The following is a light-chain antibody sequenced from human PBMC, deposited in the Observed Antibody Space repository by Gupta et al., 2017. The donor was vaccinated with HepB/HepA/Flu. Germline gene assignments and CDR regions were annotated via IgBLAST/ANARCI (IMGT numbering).Light chain of an antibody. CDR1: SSNIGGNN. V-gene: IGLV1-44*01. CDR2: SNS. Sequence: QSVLTQPPSASGTPGQRVTISWSGSSSNIGGNNVHWYQQVPGTAPKLLIYSNSRRPSGVPDRFSGSKSDTSASLAISGLQSEDEGDYYCATWDDSLIGLVFGGGTMLTVL. CDR3: ATWDDSLIGLV. J-gene: IGLJ2*01.